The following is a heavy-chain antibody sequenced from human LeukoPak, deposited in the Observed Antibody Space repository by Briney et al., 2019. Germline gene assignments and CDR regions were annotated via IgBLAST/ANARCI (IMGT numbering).Heavy chain of an antibody. V-gene: IGHV4-39*02. CDR2: IYYSGST. CDR3: AREIRTRFGEHTP. J-gene: IGHJ5*02. Sequence: RASETLSLTCTVSGVSISSSSYYWGWIRQPPGMGLEWIGSIYYSGSTFYNPSLKSRVTISADRSKNQFSLKVTSVTAADTAVYYCAREIRTRFGEHTPWGQGNLVSVSS. CDR1: GVSISSSSYY. D-gene: IGHD3-10*01.